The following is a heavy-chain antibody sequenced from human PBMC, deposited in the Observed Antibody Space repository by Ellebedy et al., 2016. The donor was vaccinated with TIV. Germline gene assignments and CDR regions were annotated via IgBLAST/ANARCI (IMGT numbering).Heavy chain of an antibody. D-gene: IGHD1-7*01. J-gene: IGHJ4*02. CDR1: RYTLTELS. Sequence: ASVKVSXKVSRYTLTELSMHWVRQAPGKGLEWMGGFDPEDGETIYAQKFQGRVTITADKSTSTAYMELSSLRSEDTAVYYCARDRTYYFDYWGQGTLVTVSS. CDR3: ARDRTYYFDY. V-gene: IGHV1-24*01. CDR2: FDPEDGET.